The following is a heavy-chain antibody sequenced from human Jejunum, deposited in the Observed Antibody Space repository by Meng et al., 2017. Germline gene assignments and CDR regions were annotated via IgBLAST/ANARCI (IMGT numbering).Heavy chain of an antibody. Sequence: HLQLQESGPGLVKPSKPLSPTCTVSGGSITSHPYYWAWIRHPPGKGLEWIGSAYYSGSTYYNPSLRSRVTISVDTSKNQFSLRLSSVTASDTALYYCARNCTNTRCSHRGFDNWGQGSLVTVSS. V-gene: IGHV4-39*01. CDR3: ARNCTNTRCSHRGFDN. J-gene: IGHJ4*02. CDR2: AYYSGST. CDR1: GGSITSHPYY. D-gene: IGHD2-2*01.